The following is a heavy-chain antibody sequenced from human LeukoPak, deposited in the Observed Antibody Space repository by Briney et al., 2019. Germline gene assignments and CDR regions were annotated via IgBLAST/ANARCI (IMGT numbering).Heavy chain of an antibody. CDR1: GGSISSGGYY. CDR3: ARGRQLAFDY. CDR2: IYYSGST. Sequence: SETLSLTCTVSGGSISSGGYYWSWIRQHPGKGLEWIGYIYYSGSTYYNPSLKSRVTISVDTSKNQFSLKLSSVTAADTAVYYCARGRQLAFDYWGQGTLVTVSS. V-gene: IGHV4-31*03. J-gene: IGHJ4*02. D-gene: IGHD6-13*01.